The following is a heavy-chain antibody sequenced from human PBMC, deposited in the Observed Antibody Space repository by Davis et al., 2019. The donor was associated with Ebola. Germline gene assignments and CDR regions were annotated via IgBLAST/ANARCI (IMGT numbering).Heavy chain of an antibody. CDR3: ARDRGLIAAAGTKDY. V-gene: IGHV1-18*01. Sequence: ASVKVSCKASGGTFSSYAISWVRQAPGQGLEWMGWMNPNSGNTGYAQKLQGRVTMTTDTSTSTAYMELRSLRSDDTAVYYCARDRGLIAAAGTKDYWGQGTLVTVSS. D-gene: IGHD6-13*01. J-gene: IGHJ4*02. CDR1: GGTFSSYA. CDR2: MNPNSGNT.